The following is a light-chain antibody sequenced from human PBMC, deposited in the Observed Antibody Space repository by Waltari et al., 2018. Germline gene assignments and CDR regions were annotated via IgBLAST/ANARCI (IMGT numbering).Light chain of an antibody. CDR2: HAS. CDR3: QKYDSLPAT. J-gene: IGKJ1*01. V-gene: IGKV3-20*01. Sequence: EVVLTQSPGTLSLSPGEGATLSCRASESVSKFLAWYQQKPGQAPRLLIYHASNRASGIPDRFSGSGFGTDFSLTISRLAPEDFAVYYCQKYDSLPATFGQGTKVEIK. CDR1: ESVSKF.